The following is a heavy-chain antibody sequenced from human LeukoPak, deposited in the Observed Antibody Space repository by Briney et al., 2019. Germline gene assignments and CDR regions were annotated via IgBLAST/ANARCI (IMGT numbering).Heavy chain of an antibody. D-gene: IGHD7-27*01. CDR2: TFYRSKWYS. CDR3: ATEAGDAFDI. J-gene: IGHJ3*02. Sequence: KTSQTLSLTCAISGDSVSSNSAAWNWIRQSPSRGLEWLGRTFYRSKWYSDYAVSVKSRITINPYTSKNQISLHLNSVTPEDTAVYYCATEAGDAFDIWGQGTMVTVSS. CDR1: GDSVSSNSAA. V-gene: IGHV6-1*01.